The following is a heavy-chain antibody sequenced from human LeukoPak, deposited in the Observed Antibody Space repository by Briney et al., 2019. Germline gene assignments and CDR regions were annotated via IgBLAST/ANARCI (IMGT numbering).Heavy chain of an antibody. Sequence: GGSLRLSCAASGFTFSSYGMHWVRQAPGKGLEWVAVISYDGSNKYYADSVKGRFTISRNNSKNTLYLQMNSLRAEDTAVYYCANTGLFGNYYGMDVWGQGTTVTVSS. CDR2: ISYDGSNK. J-gene: IGHJ6*02. CDR1: GFTFSSYG. V-gene: IGHV3-30*18. D-gene: IGHD2-8*02. CDR3: ANTGLFGNYYGMDV.